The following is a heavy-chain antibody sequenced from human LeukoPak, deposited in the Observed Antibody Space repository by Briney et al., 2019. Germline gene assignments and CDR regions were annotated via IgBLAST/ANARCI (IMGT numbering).Heavy chain of an antibody. CDR2: IHSDGSST. CDR1: GFTFSSYW. J-gene: IGHJ4*02. Sequence: GGSLRLSCAATGFTFSSYWMHWVRQAPGKGLVWVSRIHSDGSSTSYADAVKGRFTISRDSAKNTLYLQMNSLRAEDTAVYYCARGGLTGTTIPYFDYWGRGTLVSVSS. CDR3: ARGGLTGTTIPYFDY. V-gene: IGHV3-74*01. D-gene: IGHD1-7*01.